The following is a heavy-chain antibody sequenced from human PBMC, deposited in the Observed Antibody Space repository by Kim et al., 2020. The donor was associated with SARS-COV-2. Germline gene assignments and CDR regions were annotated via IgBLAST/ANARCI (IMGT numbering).Heavy chain of an antibody. J-gene: IGHJ5*01. Sequence: NAYYADSVKGRFTISRDNSKNTLYLQMDSLGADDSTVYHCASGSSGWFDYWGQGTLVTVSS. CDR3: ASGSSGWFDY. D-gene: IGHD3-22*01. V-gene: IGHV3-30*01.